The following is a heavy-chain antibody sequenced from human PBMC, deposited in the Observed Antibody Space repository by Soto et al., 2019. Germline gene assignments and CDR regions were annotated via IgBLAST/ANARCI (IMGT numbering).Heavy chain of an antibody. CDR3: AKALVLRYFDWLLSDAFDI. D-gene: IGHD3-9*01. J-gene: IGHJ3*02. Sequence: GGSLRLSCAASGFTFSSYAMSWVRQAPGKGLEWVSAISGSGGSTYYADSVKGRFTISSDNSKNTVYLQMNSLRAEDTAVYYCAKALVLRYFDWLLSDAFDIWGQGTMVTVSS. V-gene: IGHV3-23*01. CDR2: ISGSGGST. CDR1: GFTFSSYA.